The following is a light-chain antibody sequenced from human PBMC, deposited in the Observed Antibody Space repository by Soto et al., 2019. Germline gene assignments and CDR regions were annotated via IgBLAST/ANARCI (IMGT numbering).Light chain of an antibody. V-gene: IGKV1-39*01. CDR3: QQTYSTPHT. Sequence: DLPMTQSPSSPSASVGDRVTITCRASQSISAYLNWYQQKPGKAPKLLIDAASSLQSGVPSRFSGSGSGTDFTLTISSLQPEDFATYYCQQTYSTPHTFGQGTKLDIK. CDR2: AAS. CDR1: QSISAY. J-gene: IGKJ2*01.